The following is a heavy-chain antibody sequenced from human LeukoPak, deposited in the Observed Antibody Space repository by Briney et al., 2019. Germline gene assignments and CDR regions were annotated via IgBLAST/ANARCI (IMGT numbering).Heavy chain of an antibody. CDR1: GFTFSSYG. D-gene: IGHD4/OR15-4a*01. CDR3: AKVANYYFFEH. Sequence: GGSLRLSCAASGFTFSSYGMHWVRQVPGKGLEWVAVISYDTKSTYHVDSVKGRFTISRDNSKNTLYLQMNSLRAEDTAVYHCAKVANYYFFEHWGQGTPVTASS. J-gene: IGHJ4*02. V-gene: IGHV3-30*18. CDR2: ISYDTKST.